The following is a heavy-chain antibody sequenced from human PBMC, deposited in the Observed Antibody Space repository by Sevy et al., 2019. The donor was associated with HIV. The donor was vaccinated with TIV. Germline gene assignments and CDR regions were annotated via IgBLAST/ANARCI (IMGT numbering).Heavy chain of an antibody. J-gene: IGHJ6*02. CDR1: GFTFSNYW. CDR3: ARDCSSASCLWGMDV. V-gene: IGHV3-7*03. CDR2: IKRDGSEK. Sequence: GGSLRLSCAGSGFTFSNYWMSWVRQAPGKGLEWVANIKRDGSEKCYVASVKGRFTISRENAKTSLYLQMNSLRVEDTAVYYCARDCSSASCLWGMDVWGQGTMVTVSS. D-gene: IGHD2-2*01.